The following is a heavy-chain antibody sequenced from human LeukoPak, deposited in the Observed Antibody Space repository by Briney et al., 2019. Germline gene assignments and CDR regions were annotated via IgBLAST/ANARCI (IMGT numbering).Heavy chain of an antibody. CDR1: GFTFNTYE. V-gene: IGHV4-34*01. J-gene: IGHJ6*03. CDR2: TNHSGST. CDR3: AREVGYYYYMDV. Sequence: GSLRLSCAASGFTFNTYELNWVRQPPGKGLEWIGETNHSGSTNYNPSLKSRVTISVDTSKNQFSLKLSSVTAADTAVYYCAREVGYYYYMDVWGKGTTVTVSS.